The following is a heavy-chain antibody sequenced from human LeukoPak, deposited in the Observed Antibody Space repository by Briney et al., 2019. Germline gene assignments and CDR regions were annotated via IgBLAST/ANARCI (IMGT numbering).Heavy chain of an antibody. Sequence: GRSLRLSCAAFGFAFSDYGMHYVRQAPGKGLEWVAVIWYDGSNKYYADSVKGRFTISRDNSKNTVYLQMNSLRAGDTAVYYCAREALGQWLENYYYYGMDVWGQGTTVTVSS. CDR1: GFAFSDYG. J-gene: IGHJ6*02. CDR3: AREALGQWLENYYYYGMDV. CDR2: IWYDGSNK. V-gene: IGHV3-33*01. D-gene: IGHD6-19*01.